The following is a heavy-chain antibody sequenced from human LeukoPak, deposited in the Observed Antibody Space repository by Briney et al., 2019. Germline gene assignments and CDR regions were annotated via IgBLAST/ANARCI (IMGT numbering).Heavy chain of an antibody. CDR3: ASLSRRYSYGAYYFDY. CDR2: INHSGST. D-gene: IGHD5-18*01. J-gene: IGHJ4*02. V-gene: IGHV4-34*01. Sequence: SETLSLTCAVYGGSFSGYYWSWIRQPPGKGLEWIGEINHSGSTNYNPSLKSRVTISVDTSKNQFSLKQSSVTAADTAVYYCASLSRRYSYGAYYFDYWGQGTLVTVSS. CDR1: GGSFSGYY.